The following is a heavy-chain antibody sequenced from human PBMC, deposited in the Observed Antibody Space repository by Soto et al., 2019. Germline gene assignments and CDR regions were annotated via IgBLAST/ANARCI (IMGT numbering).Heavy chain of an antibody. CDR3: ARAELEAGGSYGALVDY. V-gene: IGHV1-69*06. CDR2: IIPIFGTA. D-gene: IGHD1-26*01. CDR1: GGTFSSYA. Sequence: QVQLVQSGAEVKKPGSSVKVSCKASGGTFSSYAISWVRQAPGQGLEWMGGIIPIFGTANYAQKFQGRVTITADKYTRTAYTELISLRSEDTAVYYCARAELEAGGSYGALVDYWGQGTLVTVSS. J-gene: IGHJ4*02.